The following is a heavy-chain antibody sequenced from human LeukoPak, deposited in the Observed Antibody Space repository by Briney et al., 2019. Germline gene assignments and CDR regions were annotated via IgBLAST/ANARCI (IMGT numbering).Heavy chain of an antibody. V-gene: IGHV3-30*04. J-gene: IGHJ3*02. CDR3: ARIYGSGSYYRAFDI. Sequence: PGGSLRLSCAASGFTFSYYAMHWVRQAPGKGLEWVAIISYDGDNKYYADSVKGRFTISRDNSNTLCLQMNSLRAEDTALYYCARIYGSGSYYRAFDIWGQGTMVTVSS. D-gene: IGHD3-10*01. CDR2: ISYDGDNK. CDR1: GFTFSYYA.